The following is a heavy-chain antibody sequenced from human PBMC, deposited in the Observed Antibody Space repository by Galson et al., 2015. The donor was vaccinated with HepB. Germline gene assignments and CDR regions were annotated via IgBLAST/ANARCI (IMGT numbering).Heavy chain of an antibody. V-gene: IGHV3-15*01. Sequence: SLRLSCAASGFDFSTAWMSWVRQAPGKGLEWVGRIKSKNEGGTTDNAAPVKGRFTISRDDSKNTLYLQMSSLKAEDTAVYYCATDRFSDYDVYWYFGLWGRGTLVTVSS. J-gene: IGHJ2*01. CDR2: IKSKNEGGTT. CDR3: ATDRFSDYDVYWYFGL. CDR1: GFDFSTAW. D-gene: IGHD3/OR15-3a*01.